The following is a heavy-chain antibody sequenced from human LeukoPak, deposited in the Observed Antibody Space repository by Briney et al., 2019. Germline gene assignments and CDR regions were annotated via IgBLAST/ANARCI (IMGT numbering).Heavy chain of an antibody. V-gene: IGHV4-34*01. J-gene: IGHJ3*02. D-gene: IGHD2-2*01. Sequence: SETLSLTCAVYGGSFSGYYWSWIRQPPGKGLEWIGEINHSGSTNYNPSLKSRVTISVDTSKNQFSLKLSSVTAADTAVYHCARARFIVVVPAAIDIDAFDIWGQGTMVTVSS. CDR1: GGSFSGYY. CDR3: ARARFIVVVPAAIDIDAFDI. CDR2: INHSGST.